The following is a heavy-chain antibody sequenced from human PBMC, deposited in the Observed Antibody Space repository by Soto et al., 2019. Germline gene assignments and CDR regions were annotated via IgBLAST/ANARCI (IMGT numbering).Heavy chain of an antibody. J-gene: IGHJ3*02. V-gene: IGHV1-3*01. CDR2: INAGNGNT. Sequence: ASVKVSCKASGYTFTSYAMHWVRQAPGQRLEWMGWINAGNGNTKYSQKFQGRVTITRDTSASTAYMELSSLRSEDTAVYYCARDRRADYDFWSSDAFDIWGQGTMVTVSS. CDR3: ARDRRADYDFWSSDAFDI. D-gene: IGHD3-3*01. CDR1: GYTFTSYA.